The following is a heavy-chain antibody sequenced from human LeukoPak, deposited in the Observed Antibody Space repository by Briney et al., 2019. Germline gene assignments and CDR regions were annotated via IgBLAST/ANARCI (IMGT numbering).Heavy chain of an antibody. CDR1: GFTFSTYA. Sequence: PGGSLRLSCAASGFTFSTYAMSWVRQAPGRRLEWVSTISGSSGSTDYADSVKGRFTVSRDNSRNTLYLQMHSLRAEDTAVYYCAKGLSVTSMGIDYWGQGTLVTVSS. CDR3: AKGLSVTSMGIDY. D-gene: IGHD4-17*01. V-gene: IGHV3-23*01. CDR2: ISGSSGST. J-gene: IGHJ4*02.